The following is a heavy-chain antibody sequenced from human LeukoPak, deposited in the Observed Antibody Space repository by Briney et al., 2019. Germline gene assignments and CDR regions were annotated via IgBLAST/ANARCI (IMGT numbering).Heavy chain of an antibody. CDR3: ARDRGTGTPNWFDP. V-gene: IGHV4-59*01. CDR2: IYYSGST. D-gene: IGHD1-7*01. J-gene: IGHJ5*02. CDR1: GGSISSYY. Sequence: SETLSLTCTVSGGSISSYYWSWSRQPPGKGLEWIGYIYYSGSTNYNPSLKSRITISVDTSKNQFSLKLSSVTAADTAVYYCARDRGTGTPNWFDPWGQGTLVTVSS.